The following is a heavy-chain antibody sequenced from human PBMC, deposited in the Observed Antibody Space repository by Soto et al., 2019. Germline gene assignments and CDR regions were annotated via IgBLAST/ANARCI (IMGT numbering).Heavy chain of an antibody. V-gene: IGHV4-31*03. D-gene: IGHD2-2*01. CDR3: ARTDCSSPSCQGLYYYGMDV. CDR2: IYYSGST. J-gene: IGHJ6*02. CDR1: GGSISSGGYY. Sequence: QVQLQESGPGLVKPSQTLSLTCTVSGGSISSGGYYWSWIRQHPGKGLEWLGYIYYSGSTYYNPPLKRRDTISVDTSKNRFSLKLSSVTAADTAVYYCARTDCSSPSCQGLYYYGMDVWGQGTTVAVSS.